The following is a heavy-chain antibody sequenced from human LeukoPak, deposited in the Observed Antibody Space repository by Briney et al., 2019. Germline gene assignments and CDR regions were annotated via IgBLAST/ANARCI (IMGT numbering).Heavy chain of an antibody. CDR1: GYTFTSYY. Sequence: GASANVSCKASGYTFTSYYMHWVRQAPRQGLEWMGIINPSGGSTSYAQKFQGRVTMTSDTSTSTVEMELSSLRSEDTALYCCARDRDYYGSGSFFFDYWGQGTLVTVSS. CDR2: INPSGGST. V-gene: IGHV1-46*01. D-gene: IGHD3-10*01. J-gene: IGHJ4*02. CDR3: ARDRDYYGSGSFFFDY.